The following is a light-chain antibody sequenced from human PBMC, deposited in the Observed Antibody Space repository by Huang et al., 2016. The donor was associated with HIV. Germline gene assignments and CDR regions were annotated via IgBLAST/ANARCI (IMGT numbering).Light chain of an antibody. J-gene: IGKJ1*01. CDR3: QQSFDNTRT. CDR2: GAS. V-gene: IGKV1-39*01. Sequence: DIQMTQSPSSLSASVGDRVTITCRPSQSISVYLNWYQQKPGKAPQLLIYGASNLHRGVPSRFSGSGSGTDFTLTISSLQPEDRATYYCQQSFDNTRTFGQGTKVEIE. CDR1: QSISVY.